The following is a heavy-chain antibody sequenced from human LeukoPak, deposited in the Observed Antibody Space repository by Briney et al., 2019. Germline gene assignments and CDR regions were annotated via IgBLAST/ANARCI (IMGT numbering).Heavy chain of an antibody. J-gene: IGHJ3*02. CDR1: GFTFSTYG. CDR2: ISGSGNTT. D-gene: IGHD1-26*01. CDR3: AKKTYTGSWGDAFDI. V-gene: IGHV3-23*01. Sequence: GGSLRLSCAASGFTFSTYGMSWVRQAPGKGLDWVSGISGSGNTTYYADSVKGRFTISRDNSKNTVSLQMNSLRVEDTALYYCAKKTYTGSWGDAFDIWGQGTMVTVSS.